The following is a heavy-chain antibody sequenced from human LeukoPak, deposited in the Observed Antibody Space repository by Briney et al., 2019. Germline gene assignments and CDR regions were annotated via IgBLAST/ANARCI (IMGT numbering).Heavy chain of an antibody. CDR1: GFTFSSYA. J-gene: IGHJ4*02. Sequence: GRSLRLSCAASGFTFSSYAMHWVRQAPGKGLERVAVISYDGSNKYYADSVKGRFTISRDNSKNTLYLQMNSLRAEDTAVYYCARVPDTAIEYYFDYWGQGTLVTVSS. CDR2: ISYDGSNK. CDR3: ARVPDTAIEYYFDY. D-gene: IGHD5-18*01. V-gene: IGHV3-30-3*01.